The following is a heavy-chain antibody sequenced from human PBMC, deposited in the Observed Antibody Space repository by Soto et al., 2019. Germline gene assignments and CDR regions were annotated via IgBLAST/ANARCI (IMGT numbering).Heavy chain of an antibody. D-gene: IGHD4-17*01. J-gene: IGHJ4*02. CDR2: IYHSGRT. Sequence: QLQLQESGSGLVKPSQTLSLTCAVSGGSISSGGYYWSWIRQPPGKGMEWLGYIYHSGRTYYNPSTKSRVTISLDRSKKQFSLKLSSVTAAETAVYYCARGMTTVTTLDYWGQGTLVTVSS. V-gene: IGHV4-30-2*01. CDR1: GGSISSGGYY. CDR3: ARGMTTVTTLDY.